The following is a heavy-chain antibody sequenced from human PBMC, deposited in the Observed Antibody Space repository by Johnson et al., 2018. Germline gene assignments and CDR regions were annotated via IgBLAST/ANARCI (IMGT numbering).Heavy chain of an antibody. CDR3: ARGSIVGATTPFDN. J-gene: IGHJ4*02. D-gene: IGHD1-26*01. CDR1: GFTFSSYS. Sequence: QVQLVESGGGVVQPGRSLRLSCAASGFTFSSYSMNWVRQAPGEGLEWVAVISYDGSNKYYADSVKGRFTISRDNSKNTLYLQMNSLRAEDTALYYCARGSIVGATTPFDNWGQGTVVTVSS. CDR2: ISYDGSNK. V-gene: IGHV3-30*03.